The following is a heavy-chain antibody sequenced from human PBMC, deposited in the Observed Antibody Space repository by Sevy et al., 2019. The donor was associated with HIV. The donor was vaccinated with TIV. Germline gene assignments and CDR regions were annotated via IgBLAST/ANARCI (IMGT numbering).Heavy chain of an antibody. J-gene: IGHJ1*01. Sequence: GGSLRLSCAASGFTFSSYAMHWVRQAPGKGLEWVAVISYDGSNKYYADSVKGRFTISRDNSKNTLYPQMNSLRAEDTAVYYCARDFQHWGQGTLVTVSS. CDR2: ISYDGSNK. CDR1: GFTFSSYA. CDR3: ARDFQH. V-gene: IGHV3-30*04.